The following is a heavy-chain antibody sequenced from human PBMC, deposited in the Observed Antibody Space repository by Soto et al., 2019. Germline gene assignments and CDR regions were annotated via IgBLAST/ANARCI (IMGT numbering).Heavy chain of an antibody. J-gene: IGHJ4*02. Sequence: SETLSLTCGVSGDTISTGGYSWAWIRQPPGKALEWIGHTYHSGNPYYNPSLKSRVIISVDRSKNQFSLKVSSVTAADTAIYYCARGFYDREGYSNPFENWGQGSLVTVSS. CDR3: ARGFYDREGYSNPFEN. CDR2: TYHSGNP. V-gene: IGHV4-30-2*01. CDR1: GDTISTGGYS. D-gene: IGHD3-22*01.